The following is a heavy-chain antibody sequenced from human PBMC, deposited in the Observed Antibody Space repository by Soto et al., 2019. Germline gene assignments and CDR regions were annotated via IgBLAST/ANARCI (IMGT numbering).Heavy chain of an antibody. Sequence: QVQLVESGGGVVQPGRSLRLSCAASGFPFTTYGMHWVREGPGKGLEWVAVISYDGSNKYYADSVKGRFTISRDNSKNTLYLQMNSLIHDDTALYYCVGGQSYFDYRGQGTLVIVSS. CDR3: VGGQSYFDY. CDR1: GFPFTTYG. J-gene: IGHJ4*02. CDR2: ISYDGSNK. D-gene: IGHD3-10*01. V-gene: IGHV3-30*03.